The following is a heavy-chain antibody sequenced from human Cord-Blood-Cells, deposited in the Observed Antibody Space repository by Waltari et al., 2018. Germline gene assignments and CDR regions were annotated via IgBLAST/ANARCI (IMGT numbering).Heavy chain of an antibody. V-gene: IGHV3-21*01. Sequence: EVQLVESGGGLVKPGGSLRLSCAASGFTFSSYSMNWVRQAPGKGLAWVSSISSSSSYIYYADSVKGRFTISRDNAKNSLYLQMNSLRAEDTAVYYCARDTASYGPDYGDYGDNFDPWGQGTLVTVSS. CDR3: ARDTASYGPDYGDYGDNFDP. J-gene: IGHJ5*02. D-gene: IGHD4-17*01. CDR2: ISSSSSYI. CDR1: GFTFSSYS.